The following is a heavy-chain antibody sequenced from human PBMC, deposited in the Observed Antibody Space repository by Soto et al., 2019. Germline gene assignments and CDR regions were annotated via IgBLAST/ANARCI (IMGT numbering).Heavy chain of an antibody. CDR2: ISYDGSNK. Sequence: GGSLSLSCAASGFTFSSYAMHWVRQAPGKGLEWVAVISYDGSNKYYADSVKGRFTISRDNSKNTPYLQMNSLRAEDTAVYYCARGYPFDYWGQGTLVTVSS. V-gene: IGHV3-30-3*01. J-gene: IGHJ4*02. CDR3: ARGYPFDY. CDR1: GFTFSSYA. D-gene: IGHD5-18*01.